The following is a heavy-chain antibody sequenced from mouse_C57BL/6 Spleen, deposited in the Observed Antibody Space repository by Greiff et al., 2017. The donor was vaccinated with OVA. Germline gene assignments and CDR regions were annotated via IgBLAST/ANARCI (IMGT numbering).Heavy chain of an antibody. CDR1: GFTFSSYA. D-gene: IGHD1-1*01. J-gene: IGHJ4*01. CDR3: ARALGSSYYAMDY. Sequence: EVQLVESGGGLVKPGGSLKLSCAASGFTFSSYAMSWVRQTPEKRLEWVATISDGGSYTYYPDNVKGRFTISRDNAKNNLYLQMSHLKSEDTAMYYCARALGSSYYAMDYWGQGTSVTVSS. V-gene: IGHV5-4*01. CDR2: ISDGGSYT.